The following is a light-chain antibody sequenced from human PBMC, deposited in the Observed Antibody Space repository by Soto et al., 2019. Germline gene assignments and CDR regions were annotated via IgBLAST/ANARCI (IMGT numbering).Light chain of an antibody. J-gene: IGLJ2*01. CDR3: QSYDSSLSGSVV. V-gene: IGLV1-40*01. CDR1: SSNIGAGYD. CDR2: GNS. Sequence: QSVLTQPPSVSGAPGQRVTISCTRSSSNIGAGYDVHWYQQLPVTAPKVLIYGNSNRPSGVPDRFSGSKSGTSASLAITGLQAEDEADYYCQSYDSSLSGSVVFGGGTKLTVL.